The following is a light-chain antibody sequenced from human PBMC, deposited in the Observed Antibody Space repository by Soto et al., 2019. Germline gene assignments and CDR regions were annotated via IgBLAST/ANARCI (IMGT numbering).Light chain of an antibody. J-gene: IGLJ2*01. CDR1: SSNIGTNA. CDR3: AAWDGSLNGVV. V-gene: IGLV1-44*01. Sequence: QSVLTQPPSASGTPGQRVTISCSGSSSNIGTNAVNWYQQLPGTAPKLLIYNNNQRPSGVPERFSGSKSGTSASLAIGGLQSEDEADYYCAAWDGSLNGVVFGEGTKLTVL. CDR2: NNN.